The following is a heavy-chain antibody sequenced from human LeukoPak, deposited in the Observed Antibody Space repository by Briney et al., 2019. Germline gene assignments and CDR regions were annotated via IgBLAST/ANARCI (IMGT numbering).Heavy chain of an antibody. V-gene: IGHV3-11*04. CDR3: ASIGAAHYYYYYMDV. CDR1: GFTFSDYY. J-gene: IGHJ6*03. D-gene: IGHD1-26*01. CDR2: ISSSGSTI. Sequence: PGGSLRLSCAASGFTFSDYYMSWIRQAPGEGLEWVSYISSSGSTIYYADSVKGGFTMSRDKAKNTLYLQMNSLRAEDTAVYYCASIGAAHYYYYYMDVWGKGTTVTVSS.